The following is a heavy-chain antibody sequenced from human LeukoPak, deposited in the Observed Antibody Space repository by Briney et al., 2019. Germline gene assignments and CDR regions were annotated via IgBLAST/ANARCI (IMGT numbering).Heavy chain of an antibody. J-gene: IGHJ4*02. Sequence: SETLSLTCTVSGASIGNYHWSWIRQPAGKGLEWIGRTHTSGSANYNPSLKSRVTMSVDTSKNQFSLKLTSVTAADTAVYFCARDRALGGWLLTFDYWGRGTLVTVSS. CDR2: THTSGSA. CDR3: ARDRALGGWLLTFDY. D-gene: IGHD5-24*01. V-gene: IGHV4-4*07. CDR1: GASIGNYH.